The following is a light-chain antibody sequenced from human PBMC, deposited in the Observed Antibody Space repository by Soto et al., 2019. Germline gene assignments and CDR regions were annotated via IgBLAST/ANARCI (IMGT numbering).Light chain of an antibody. CDR2: GAS. V-gene: IGKV3-20*01. CDR1: QSVSSSY. Sequence: EIVLTQSPGTLSLSPGERATLSCRASQSVSSSYLAWYQQKPGQAPRLLIYGASSRATGIPDRFSGSGSGTDFTLTISRLEPEDFAVYYCQQYGSSLGIVTFGPGTKVDIK. J-gene: IGKJ3*01. CDR3: QQYGSSLGIVT.